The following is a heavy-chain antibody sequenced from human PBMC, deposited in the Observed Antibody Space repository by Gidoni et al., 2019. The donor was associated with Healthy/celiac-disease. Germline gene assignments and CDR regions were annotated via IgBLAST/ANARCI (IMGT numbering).Heavy chain of an antibody. Sequence: QVQLQESVPGLVKPSETLSLTCTVSDGSTRSYYWIWIRQPAGKGREWIGRIYTSGRTNYNPYLKSRVTMSVDTSKNQFSLKLSSVTAADTAVYYCARDRTAGYCSGGSCYRNNWFDPWGQGTLVTVSS. CDR2: IYTSGRT. V-gene: IGHV4-4*07. CDR3: ARDRTAGYCSGGSCYRNNWFDP. CDR1: DGSTRSYY. J-gene: IGHJ5*02. D-gene: IGHD2-15*01.